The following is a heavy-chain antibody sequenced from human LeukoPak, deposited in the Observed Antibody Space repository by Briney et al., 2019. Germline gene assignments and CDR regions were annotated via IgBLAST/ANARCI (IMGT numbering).Heavy chain of an antibody. CDR3: ARSDTAMVMEADP. V-gene: IGHV3-48*04. CDR2: ISSSSSTI. D-gene: IGHD5-18*01. Sequence: PGGSLRLSCAASGFTFSSYSMNWVRQAPGKGLEWVSYISSSSSTIYYADSVKGRFTISRDNAKNSLYLQMNSLRAEDTAVYYCARSDTAMVMEADPWGQGTLVTVSS. CDR1: GFTFSSYS. J-gene: IGHJ5*02.